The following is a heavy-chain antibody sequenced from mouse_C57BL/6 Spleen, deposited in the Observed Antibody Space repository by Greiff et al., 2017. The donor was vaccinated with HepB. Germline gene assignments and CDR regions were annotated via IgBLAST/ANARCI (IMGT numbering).Heavy chain of an antibody. J-gene: IGHJ4*01. CDR1: GYSITSGYD. CDR2: ISYSGST. CDR3: ARGGDGSSYDYAMDY. D-gene: IGHD1-1*01. Sequence: EVHLVESGPGMVKPSQSLSLTCTVTGYSITSGYDWHWIRHFPGNKLEWMGYISYSGSTNYNPSLKSRISITHDTSKNHFFLELNSVTTEDTATYYCARGGDGSSYDYAMDYWGQGTSVTVSS. V-gene: IGHV3-1*01.